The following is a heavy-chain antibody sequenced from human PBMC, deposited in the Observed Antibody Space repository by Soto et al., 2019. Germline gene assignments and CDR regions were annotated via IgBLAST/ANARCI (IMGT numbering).Heavy chain of an antibody. V-gene: IGHV1-18*01. J-gene: IGHJ4*02. CDR2: ISAYNGNT. CDR3: ASDAPPEDY. Sequence: QVQLVQSGAEVKKPGASVKVSCKASGYTFTSYAISWVRQAPGQGLEWMGWISAYNGNTNYAQKRQGRVTMTTDAPTSTAYLELRSLSSDDTAVYICASDAPPEDYWGQGTLVTVSS. CDR1: GYTFTSYA.